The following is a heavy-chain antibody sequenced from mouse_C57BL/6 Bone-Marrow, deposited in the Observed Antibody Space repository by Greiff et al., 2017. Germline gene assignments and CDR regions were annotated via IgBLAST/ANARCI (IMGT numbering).Heavy chain of an antibody. Sequence: QVQLQQPGAELVKPGASVKLSCKASGYTFTNYWMHWVKQRPGQGLEWIGMMHPNGGSPDYNEKFKSEATLSVDKSSRTAYMELSSLTSEDSAGYYCARSYDYDDYTMDYWGQGTSVTGSA. V-gene: IGHV1-64*01. CDR1: GYTFTNYW. CDR3: ARSYDYDDYTMDY. D-gene: IGHD2-4*01. J-gene: IGHJ4*01. CDR2: MHPNGGSP.